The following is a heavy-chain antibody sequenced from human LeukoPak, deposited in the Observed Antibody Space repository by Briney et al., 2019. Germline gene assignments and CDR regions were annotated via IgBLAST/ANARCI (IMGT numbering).Heavy chain of an antibody. V-gene: IGHV4-38-2*02. Sequence: SETLSLTCTVSGYSISSGYYWGWIRQPPGKGLEWIGSIYHSGSTYYNPSLKSRVTISVDTSKNQFSLKLSSVTAADTAMYYCARATVTTLGGEVAFDIWGQGTMVTVSS. CDR2: IYHSGST. D-gene: IGHD4-17*01. CDR3: ARATVTTLGGEVAFDI. J-gene: IGHJ3*02. CDR1: GYSISSGYY.